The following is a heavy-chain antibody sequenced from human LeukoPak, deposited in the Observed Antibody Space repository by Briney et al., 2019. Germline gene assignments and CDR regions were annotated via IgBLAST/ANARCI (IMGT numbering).Heavy chain of an antibody. V-gene: IGHV4-59*01. CDR2: IYYSGST. CDR1: GGSISSYY. J-gene: IGHJ3*02. CDR3: ARDRGGGYGRGLPERAFDI. Sequence: SSETLSLTCTVSGGSISSYYWSWIRQPPGKGLEWIGYIYYSGSTNYNPSLESRVTISVDTSKNQFSLKLSSVTAADTAVYYCARDRGGGYGRGLPERAFDIWGQGTMVTVSS. D-gene: IGHD1-26*01.